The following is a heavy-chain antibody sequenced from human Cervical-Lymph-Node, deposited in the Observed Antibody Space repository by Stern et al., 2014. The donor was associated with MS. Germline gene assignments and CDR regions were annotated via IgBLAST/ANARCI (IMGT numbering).Heavy chain of an antibody. CDR1: GASITGGGSF. CDR2: IYTSGST. CDR3: ARDSAAGSSIRDYYFGLDV. D-gene: IGHD6-19*01. Sequence: VQLVESGPGLVKPSQTLSLTCTVSGASITGGGSFWSWIRQPAGKRLEWIGRIYTSGSTAYPPSLKSRVTIAVDALKNQFSRKLTSVTAADTAVYYCARDSAAGSSIRDYYFGLDVWGQGTTVTVSS. V-gene: IGHV4-61*02. J-gene: IGHJ6*02.